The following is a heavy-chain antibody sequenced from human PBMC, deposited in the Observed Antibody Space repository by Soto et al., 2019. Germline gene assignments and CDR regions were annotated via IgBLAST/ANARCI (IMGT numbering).Heavy chain of an antibody. CDR2: IYPGDSDT. V-gene: IGHV5-51*01. J-gene: IGHJ6*02. CDR1: GYTFTNYW. Sequence: GESLKIACNGSGYTFTNYWIGWVRQMPGKGLEWMGIIYPGDSDTKYNPSFQGQVTISADKSITTTYLQWSSLKASDTAIYYCAASIFYYGMDVWGQGTTVTVSS. CDR3: AASIFYYGMDV.